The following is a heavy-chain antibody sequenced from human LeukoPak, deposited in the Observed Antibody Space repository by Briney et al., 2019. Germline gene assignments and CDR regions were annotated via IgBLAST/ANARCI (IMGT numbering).Heavy chain of an antibody. V-gene: IGHV3-21*04. J-gene: IGHJ4*02. CDR2: ISSSSSYI. CDR3: ARAGSYYYDSSGYYNY. CDR1: GFTFSSYS. D-gene: IGHD3-22*01. Sequence: GSLRLSCAASGFTFSSYSMNWVRQAPGKGLEWVSSISSSSSYIYYADSVKGRFTISRDNAKNSLYLQMNSLRAEDTAVYYCARAGSYYYDSSGYYNYWGQGTLVTVSS.